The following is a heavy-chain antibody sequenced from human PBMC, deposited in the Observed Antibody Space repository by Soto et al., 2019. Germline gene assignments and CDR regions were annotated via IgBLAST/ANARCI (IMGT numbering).Heavy chain of an antibody. D-gene: IGHD2-15*01. CDR2: ISNRGDT. CDR3: AREHRYCRGGSCSITGDAYDI. J-gene: IGHJ3*02. CDR1: GFIVSDTY. V-gene: IGHV3-66*01. Sequence: EVQLVESGGGLVQPGGSLRLSCTASGFIVSDTYVNWVRQAPGKGLEWVSVISNRGDTHYADSVRGRFSLSRDISDNTLHLQMDTLGVEDTAVYYCAREHRYCRGGSCSITGDAYDIWGQGTMVTVSS.